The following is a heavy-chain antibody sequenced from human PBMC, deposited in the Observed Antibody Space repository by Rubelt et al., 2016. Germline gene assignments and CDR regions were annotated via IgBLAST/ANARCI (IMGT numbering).Heavy chain of an antibody. CDR1: GYTFTSYY. CDR2: INPSGGST. V-gene: IGHV1-46*01. D-gene: IGHD6-13*01. Sequence: QVQLVQSGAEVKKPGASVKVSCKASGYTFTSYYMHWVRQAPGQGLEWMGIINPSGGSTSYAQKFQGRVTMTEDTSTDTAYMELSSLRSEDTAVYYCATVAAAGSSPLDYWGQGTLVTVSS. CDR3: ATVAAAGSSPLDY. J-gene: IGHJ4*02.